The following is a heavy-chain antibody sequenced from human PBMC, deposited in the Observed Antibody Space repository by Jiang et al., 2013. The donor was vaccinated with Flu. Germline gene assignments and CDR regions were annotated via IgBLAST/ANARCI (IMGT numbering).Heavy chain of an antibody. CDR1: GYTFSSHG. CDR3: ARSHCSGAMCYTKLLIN. Sequence: GAEVKKPGASVKVSCKASGYTFSSHGINWVRQAPGQGLEWMGWISPYNGYTNYAQNLQGRVTMTTDTSTSTAYVELRSLRSDDTAVYYCARSHCSGAMCYTKLLINWGQGTLVTVSS. J-gene: IGHJ4*02. D-gene: IGHD2-15*01. CDR2: ISPYNGYT. V-gene: IGHV1-18*01.